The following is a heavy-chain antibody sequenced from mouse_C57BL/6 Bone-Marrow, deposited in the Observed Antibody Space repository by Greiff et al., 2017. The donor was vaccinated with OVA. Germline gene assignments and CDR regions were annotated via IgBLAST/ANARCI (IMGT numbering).Heavy chain of an antibody. CDR2: INPSTGGT. V-gene: IGHV1-42*01. CDR3: ARNYYGSSYAMDY. J-gene: IGHJ4*01. D-gene: IGHD1-1*01. Sequence: EVQLVESGPELVKPGASVKISCKASGYSFTGYYMNWVKQSPEKSLEWIGEINPSTGGTTYNQKFKAKATLTVDKSSSTAYMQLKSLTSEDSAVYYCARNYYGSSYAMDYWGQGTSVTVSS. CDR1: GYSFTGYY.